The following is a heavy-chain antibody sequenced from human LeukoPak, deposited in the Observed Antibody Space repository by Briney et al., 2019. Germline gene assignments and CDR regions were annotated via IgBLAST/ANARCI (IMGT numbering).Heavy chain of an antibody. J-gene: IGHJ4*02. CDR3: ARGSKYYYDSSGYKH. CDR2: INHSGST. CDR1: GGSFSGYY. Sequence: KPSETLSLTCAVYGGSFSGYYWSWIRQPPGKGLEGIGEINHSGSTNYNPSLKSRVTISVDTSKNQFSLKLSSVTAADTAVYYCARGSKYYYDSSGYKHWGQGTLVTVSS. D-gene: IGHD3-22*01. V-gene: IGHV4-34*01.